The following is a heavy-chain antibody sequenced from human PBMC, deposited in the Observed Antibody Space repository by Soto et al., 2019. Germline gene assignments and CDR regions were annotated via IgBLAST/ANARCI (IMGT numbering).Heavy chain of an antibody. CDR2: INSDGSST. CDR1: GFTFSSYW. J-gene: IGHJ6*02. D-gene: IGHD3-3*01. CDR3: ARDLTIIRMIYYYYYGMDV. V-gene: IGHV3-74*01. Sequence: GGSPRLSCAASGFTFSSYWMHWVRQAPGKGLVWVSRINSDGSSTSYADSVKGRFTISRDNAKNTLYLQMNSLRAEDTAVYYCARDLTIIRMIYYYYYGMDVWGQGTTVTVSS.